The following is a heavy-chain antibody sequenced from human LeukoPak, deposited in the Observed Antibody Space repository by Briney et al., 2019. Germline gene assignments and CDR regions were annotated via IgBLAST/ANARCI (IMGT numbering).Heavy chain of an antibody. V-gene: IGHV4-59*08. Sequence: TSETLSLTCSVSGGSISSYYWSWIRQPPGKGLEWIGYIYYSGGTNYNPSLKGRVTISVDTSKNQFSLKLSSVTAADTAVYYCARRTYYDSSGYSFDYWGQGTLVTVSS. J-gene: IGHJ4*02. CDR3: ARRTYYDSSGYSFDY. CDR2: IYYSGGT. CDR1: GGSISSYY. D-gene: IGHD3-22*01.